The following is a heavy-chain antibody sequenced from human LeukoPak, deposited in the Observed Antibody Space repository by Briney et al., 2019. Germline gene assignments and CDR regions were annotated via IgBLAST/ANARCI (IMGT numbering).Heavy chain of an antibody. CDR1: GFTFSSYA. Sequence: GGSLRLSCAASGFTFSSYAMSWVRQAPGKGLEWVSTVTGSGGGTYYPDSVKGRFTISRDNSKNTVYLQMNSLRAEDTAVYYCARDRDYDSSGSWGQGTLVTVSS. J-gene: IGHJ5*02. CDR3: ARDRDYDSSGS. D-gene: IGHD3-22*01. V-gene: IGHV3-23*01. CDR2: VTGSGGGT.